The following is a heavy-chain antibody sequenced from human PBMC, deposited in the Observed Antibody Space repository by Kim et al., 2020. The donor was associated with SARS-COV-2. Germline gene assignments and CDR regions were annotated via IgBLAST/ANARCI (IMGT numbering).Heavy chain of an antibody. J-gene: IGHJ4*02. V-gene: IGHV3-30*07. Sequence: DAGKRRFTISRENSTNTLYLQMNSLGAEDTAVYYCAREGRGYSGDVGFDDWGQGTLVTVSS. D-gene: IGHD5-12*01. CDR3: AREGRGYSGDVGFDD.